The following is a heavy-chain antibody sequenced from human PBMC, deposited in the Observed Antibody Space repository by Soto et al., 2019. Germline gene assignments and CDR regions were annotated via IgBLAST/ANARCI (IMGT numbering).Heavy chain of an antibody. CDR3: ARTYYDSRGYTNFDH. Sequence: GESRKVSCMGSGYNFTKYWIGWVRQMPGKGLEWIAIIYPGDSDTRYSPSFQGQVTISVDKSISTAYLQWSSLKASDTATYYCARTYYDSRGYTNFDHWGQVALVTVSS. V-gene: IGHV5-51*01. CDR1: GYNFTKYW. CDR2: IYPGDSDT. D-gene: IGHD3-22*01. J-gene: IGHJ4*02.